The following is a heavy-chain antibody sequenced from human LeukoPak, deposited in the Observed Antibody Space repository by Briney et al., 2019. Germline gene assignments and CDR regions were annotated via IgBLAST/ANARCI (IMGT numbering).Heavy chain of an antibody. CDR3: GRESAGYCSGGSCRPGGWFDP. D-gene: IGHD2-15*01. Sequence: PGGSLRLSCAASGFTFSSYSMNWVRQAPGKGLEWVSSISSSSSYMYYADSVKGRFTISRDNAKNSLYLQMNSLRAEDTAVYYCGRESAGYCSGGSCRPGGWFDPWGQGTLVTVSS. J-gene: IGHJ5*02. CDR2: ISSSSSYM. CDR1: GFTFSSYS. V-gene: IGHV3-21*01.